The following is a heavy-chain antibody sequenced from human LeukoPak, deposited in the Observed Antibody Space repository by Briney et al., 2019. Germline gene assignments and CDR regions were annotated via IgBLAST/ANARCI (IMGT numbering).Heavy chain of an antibody. Sequence: ASVKVSCKASVNTFTGYYMHWVRQAPGQGLEWMGWINPNSGGTNYAQKFQGRVTMTRDTSISTAYMELSRLRSDDTAVYYCAATIFGVANPDCWGQGTLVTVSS. CDR1: VNTFTGYY. J-gene: IGHJ4*02. CDR2: INPNSGGT. V-gene: IGHV1-2*02. CDR3: AATIFGVANPDC. D-gene: IGHD3-3*01.